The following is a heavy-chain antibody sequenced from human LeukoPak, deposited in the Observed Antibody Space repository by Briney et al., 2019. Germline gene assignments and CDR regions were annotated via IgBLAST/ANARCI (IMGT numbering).Heavy chain of an antibody. V-gene: IGHV3-9*01. J-gene: IGHJ3*02. CDR3: ANLPTYYYDSSGYYKNAFDI. CDR2: ISWNSGSI. D-gene: IGHD3-22*01. Sequence: PGGSLRLSCAASGFTFSSYSMNWVRQAPGKGLEWVSGISWNSGSIGYADSVKGRFTISRDNAKNSLYLQMNSLRAEDTALYYCANLPTYYYDSSGYYKNAFDIWGQGTMVTVSS. CDR1: GFTFSSYS.